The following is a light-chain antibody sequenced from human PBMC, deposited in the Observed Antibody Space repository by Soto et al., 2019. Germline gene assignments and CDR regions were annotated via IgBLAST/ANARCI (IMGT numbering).Light chain of an antibody. CDR1: QGVSTW. CDR3: QQAASFPIT. J-gene: IGKJ5*01. CDR2: TAS. Sequence: DIQMTQSPSPVSASVGDRVTITCRASQGVSTWLAWYQQKPGKAPNLLIYTASSLQSGVPSRFSGSGSGTDFTLTINGLQPEDFATYYCQQAASFPITFGQGTRLEIK. V-gene: IGKV1-12*01.